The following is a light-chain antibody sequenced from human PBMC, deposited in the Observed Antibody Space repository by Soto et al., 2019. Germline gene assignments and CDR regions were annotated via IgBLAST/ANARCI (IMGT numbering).Light chain of an antibody. Sequence: EIVLTQSPGTLSLSPGERATISCRASQSVSSSYLAWYQQKPGQAPRLLIYGASSRATGIPDRFSGSWSGTDFTLTISRLEPEDFAVYYCQQYGSSITFGQGTRLEIK. CDR3: QQYGSSIT. V-gene: IGKV3-20*01. CDR1: QSVSSSY. CDR2: GAS. J-gene: IGKJ5*01.